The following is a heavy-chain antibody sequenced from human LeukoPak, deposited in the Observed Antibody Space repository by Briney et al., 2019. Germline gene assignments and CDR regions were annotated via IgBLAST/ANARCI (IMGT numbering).Heavy chain of an antibody. CDR2: IYTSGST. CDR3: ARDTLRYFDWLSTPYYYYMDV. Sequence: SETLSLTCTVSGGSISSYYWSWIRQPAGKGLEWIGRIYTSGSTNYNPSLKSRVTMSVDTSKNQFSLKLSSVTAADTAVYYCARDTLRYFDWLSTPYYYYMDVWGKGTTVTVSS. V-gene: IGHV4-4*07. D-gene: IGHD3-9*01. J-gene: IGHJ6*03. CDR1: GGSISSYY.